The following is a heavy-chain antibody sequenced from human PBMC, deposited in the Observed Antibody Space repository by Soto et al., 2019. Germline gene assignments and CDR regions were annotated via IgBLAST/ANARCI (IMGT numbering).Heavy chain of an antibody. V-gene: IGHV1-18*04. CDR1: GYTFTSYG. Sequence: QVQLVQSGAEVKKPGASVKVSCKASGYTFTSYGISWVRQAPGQGLEWMGWISAYNGNTNYAQKLQGRVTMTTDTATSTAYMELRSLRSDDTAVYYCARDPHIAAAGNGRQLDYWGQGTLVTVSS. D-gene: IGHD6-13*01. CDR2: ISAYNGNT. CDR3: ARDPHIAAAGNGRQLDY. J-gene: IGHJ4*02.